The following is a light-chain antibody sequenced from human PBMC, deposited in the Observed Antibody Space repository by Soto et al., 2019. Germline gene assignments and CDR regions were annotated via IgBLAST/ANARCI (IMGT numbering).Light chain of an antibody. CDR2: EVS. V-gene: IGLV2-14*01. CDR3: SSYTGTSALIL. J-gene: IGLJ2*01. Sequence: QSVVTQPASVSGSPGQSITISCTGTSSDVGGYDYVSWYQQYPGKASRLIIYEVSNRPSGVSNRFSGSKSGNTASLTISGLRAEDEGDYFCSSYTGTSALILFGGGTKLTVL. CDR1: SSDVGGYDY.